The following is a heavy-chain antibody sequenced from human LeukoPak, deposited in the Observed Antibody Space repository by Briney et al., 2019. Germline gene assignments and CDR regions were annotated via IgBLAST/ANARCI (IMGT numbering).Heavy chain of an antibody. J-gene: IGHJ4*02. Sequence: ASVKVSCKASGYIFTGYYMHWVRQAPGQGLEWMGWINPNSGGTHFAQKFQGRVTMTRDTSISTAYMELSRLRSDDTAMYYCARDDSLSTSWAGGFDDWGQGTLVTVSS. CDR3: ARDDSLSTSWAGGFDD. D-gene: IGHD6-6*01. V-gene: IGHV1-2*02. CDR1: GYIFTGYY. CDR2: INPNSGGT.